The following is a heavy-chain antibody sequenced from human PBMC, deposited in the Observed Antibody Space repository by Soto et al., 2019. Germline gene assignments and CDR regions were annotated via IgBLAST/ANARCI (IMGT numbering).Heavy chain of an antibody. J-gene: IGHJ6*03. CDR3: ARDRVDTAMEGDYYYYMDV. V-gene: IGHV3-21*01. CDR1: GFTFSSYS. D-gene: IGHD5-18*01. CDR2: ISSSSSYI. Sequence: EVQLVESGGGLVKPGGSLRLSCAASGFTFSSYSMNWVRQAPGKGLEWVSSISSSSSYIYYADSVKGRFTIPRDNAKNSLYLQMNSLRAEDTAVYYCARDRVDTAMEGDYYYYMDVWGKGTTVTVSS.